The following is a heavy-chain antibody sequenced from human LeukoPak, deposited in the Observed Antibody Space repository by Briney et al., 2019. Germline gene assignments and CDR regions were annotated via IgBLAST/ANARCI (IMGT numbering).Heavy chain of an antibody. CDR2: IYYSGST. D-gene: IGHD3-22*01. CDR1: GGSISSGDYY. V-gene: IGHV4-30-4*01. Sequence: SETLSLTCTVSGGSISSGDYYWSWIRQPPGKGLEWIGCIYYSGSTYYNPSLKSRVTISVDTSKNQFSLKLSSVTAADTAVYYSSRDGGSGYYPLPLDYWGQGTLVTVSS. CDR3: SRDGGSGYYPLPLDY. J-gene: IGHJ4*02.